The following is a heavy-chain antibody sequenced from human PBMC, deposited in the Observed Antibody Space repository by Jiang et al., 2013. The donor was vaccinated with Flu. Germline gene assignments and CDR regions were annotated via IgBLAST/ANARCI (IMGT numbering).Heavy chain of an antibody. CDR3: ARDRGAHIVVVTAIAGAFDI. CDR2: TYYRSKWYN. CDR1: GDSVSSNGVA. Sequence: SQTLSLTCAISGDSVSSNGVAWNWIRQSPSRGLEWLGRTYYRSKWYNDYAVSVKSRITINPDTSKNQFSLQLNSVTPEDTAVYYCARDRGAHIVVVTAIAGAFDIWGQGTMVTVSS. D-gene: IGHD2-21*02. V-gene: IGHV6-1*01. J-gene: IGHJ3*02.